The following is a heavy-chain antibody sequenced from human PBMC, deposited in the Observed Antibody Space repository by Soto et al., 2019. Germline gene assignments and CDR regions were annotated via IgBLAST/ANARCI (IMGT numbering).Heavy chain of an antibody. CDR1: GFTFSSYG. J-gene: IGHJ4*02. CDR2: IWYDGSNK. V-gene: IGHV3-33*01. D-gene: IGHD6-13*01. Sequence: GGSLRLSCAASGFTFSSYGMHWVRQAPGKGLEWVAVIWYDGSNKYYADSVKGRFTISRDNSKNTLYLQMNSLRAEDTAVYYCARDLEIAAAGLDYWGQGTLVTVSS. CDR3: ARDLEIAAAGLDY.